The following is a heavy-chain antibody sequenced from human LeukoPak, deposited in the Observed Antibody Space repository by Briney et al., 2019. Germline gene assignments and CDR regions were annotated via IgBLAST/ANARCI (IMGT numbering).Heavy chain of an antibody. CDR1: GGTFSSYA. CDR2: IIPIFDTA. Sequence: SVKVSCKASGGTFSSYAISWVRQAPGQGLEWMGGIIPIFDTANYAQKFQGRVTITADESTSTAYMELSSLRSEDTAVYYRARLVLGYCSSTSCYDTNPGDPWGQGTLVTVSS. J-gene: IGHJ5*02. D-gene: IGHD2-2*01. V-gene: IGHV1-69*13. CDR3: ARLVLGYCSSTSCYDTNPGDP.